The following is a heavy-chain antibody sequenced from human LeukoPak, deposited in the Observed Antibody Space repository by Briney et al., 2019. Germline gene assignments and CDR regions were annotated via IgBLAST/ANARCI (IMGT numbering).Heavy chain of an antibody. J-gene: IGHJ4*02. CDR2: MNPNSGNR. CDR1: GYTFNTYD. Sequence: ASVKVSCKASGYTFNTYDINWVRQATGQGLEWMGWMNPNSGNRGYAQKFQGRVTFTRDTSIRTAYMELSSLRSEDTAVYYCARGASRSFDYWGQGTLVTVSS. CDR3: ARGASRSFDY. D-gene: IGHD5-12*01. V-gene: IGHV1-8*03.